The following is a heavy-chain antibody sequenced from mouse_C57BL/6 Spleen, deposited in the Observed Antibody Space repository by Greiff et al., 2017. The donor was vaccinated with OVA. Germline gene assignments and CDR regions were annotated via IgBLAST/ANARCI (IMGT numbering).Heavy chain of an antibody. CDR2: RRNKANDYTT. J-gene: IGHJ4*01. D-gene: IGHD4-1*01. CDR1: GFTFSDFY. CDR3: ARENWEDAMDY. Sequence: DVKLVESGGGLVQSGRSLRLSCATSGFTFSDFYMEWVRQAPGKGLEWIAARRNKANDYTTEYSASVKGRFIVSRDTSQSILYLQMNALRAEDTAIYYCARENWEDAMDYWGQGTSVTVSS. V-gene: IGHV7-1*01.